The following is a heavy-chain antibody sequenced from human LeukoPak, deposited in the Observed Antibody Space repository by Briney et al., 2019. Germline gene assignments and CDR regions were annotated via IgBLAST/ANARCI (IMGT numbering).Heavy chain of an antibody. CDR1: GFTFSSYE. D-gene: IGHD3-9*01. Sequence: GGSLRLSCAASGFTFSSYEMNWVRQAPGKGLEWVSYISSSGSTIYYADSVKGRFTISRDNAKNSLCLQMNSLRAEDTAVYYCARSYDILTGYTSYFDYWGQGTLVTVSS. CDR3: ARSYDILTGYTSYFDY. V-gene: IGHV3-48*03. CDR2: ISSSGSTI. J-gene: IGHJ4*02.